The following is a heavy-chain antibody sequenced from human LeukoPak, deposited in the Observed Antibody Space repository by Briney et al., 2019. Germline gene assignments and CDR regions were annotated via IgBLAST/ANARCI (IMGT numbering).Heavy chain of an antibody. J-gene: IGHJ5*02. CDR1: GFTISSYW. D-gene: IGHD6-6*01. CDR2: ISGDGAST. CDR3: ATSRSSNWFDA. Sequence: PGGSLRLSCAASGFTISSYWMHWVRQAPGKGLVWVSRISGDGASTSYADSVKGRFIISRDNAKNTVFLQMHSLRADDTAVYYYATSRSSNWFDAWGQGTLVTVS. V-gene: IGHV3-74*01.